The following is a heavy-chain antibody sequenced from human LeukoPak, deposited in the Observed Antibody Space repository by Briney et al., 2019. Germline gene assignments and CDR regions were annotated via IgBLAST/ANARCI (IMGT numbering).Heavy chain of an antibody. V-gene: IGHV4-34*01. CDR2: INHSGST. D-gene: IGHD3-3*01. J-gene: IGHJ6*02. CDR3: ARAIRSGRYDYYYYYGMDV. CDR1: GGSFSDYY. Sequence: SETLSLTCGVYGGSFSDYYWSWIRQPPGKGLEWIGEINHSGSTNYNPSLKSRVTISVDTSKSQFSLKLSSVTAADTAVYYCARAIRSGRYDYYYYYGMDVWGQGTTVTVSS.